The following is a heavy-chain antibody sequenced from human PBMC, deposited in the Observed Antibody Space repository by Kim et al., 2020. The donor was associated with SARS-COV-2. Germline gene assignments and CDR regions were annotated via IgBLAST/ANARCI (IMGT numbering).Heavy chain of an antibody. CDR2: INHSGST. D-gene: IGHD6-13*01. V-gene: IGHV4-34*01. Sequence: SETLSLTCAVYGGSFSGYYWNWIRQPPGKGLEWIGEINHSGSTNSNPSLKSRVTISVNTSKNQFSLKLSSVTAADTAVYYCARGRYTSSWYGANNWFDPCGEGTHVTVSS. CDR1: GGSFSGYY. J-gene: IGHJ5*02. CDR3: ARGRYTSSWYGANNWFDP.